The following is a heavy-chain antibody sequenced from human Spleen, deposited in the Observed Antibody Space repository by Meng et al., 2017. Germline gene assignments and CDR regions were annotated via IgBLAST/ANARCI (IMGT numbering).Heavy chain of an antibody. CDR3: ARGLNWFDP. Sequence: QGSGPGRGKPSETLSLTCTVSGGSISSSSYYWGWIRQPPGKGLEWIGSMYYRGSTYYNPSLKSRVTISVDTSKNQFSLKLSSVTAADTAVYYCARGLNWFDPWGQGTLVTVSS. V-gene: IGHV4-39*07. J-gene: IGHJ5*02. CDR1: GGSISSSSYY. CDR2: MYYRGST.